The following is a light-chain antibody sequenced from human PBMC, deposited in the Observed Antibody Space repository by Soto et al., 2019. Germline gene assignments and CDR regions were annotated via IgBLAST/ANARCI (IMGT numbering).Light chain of an antibody. V-gene: IGKV1-5*03. CDR3: QQYDGNWWT. CDR2: KVS. CDR1: QTVSTW. Sequence: DLQMTQSPSTLSASVGDRVVITYRASQTVSTWLAWYQQKPGKAPKLLISKVSTLESGVPPRFSGSGSGTEFTLSISSLQPEDFATYYCQQYDGNWWTFGQGTKVEIK. J-gene: IGKJ1*01.